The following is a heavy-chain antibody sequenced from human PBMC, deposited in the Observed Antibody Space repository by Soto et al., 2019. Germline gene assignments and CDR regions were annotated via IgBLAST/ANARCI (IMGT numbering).Heavy chain of an antibody. CDR2: TYSDGTK. D-gene: IGHD2-8*01. J-gene: IGHJ4*02. CDR1: GFTVSTNY. V-gene: IGHV3-53*04. Sequence: EVQLVESGGGLVQPGGSLRLSCAASGFTVSTNYMSWVRQAPGKGLEWVSVTYSDGTKNFADSVKGRFTISRHNSQNTLYHQMNCLRTEDTAVYYCARFDPMYALDYWGQGTLVTVS. CDR3: ARFDPMYALDY.